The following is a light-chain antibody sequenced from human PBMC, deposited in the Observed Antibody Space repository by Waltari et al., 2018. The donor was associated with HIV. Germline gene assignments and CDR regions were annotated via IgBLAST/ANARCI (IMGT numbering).Light chain of an antibody. J-gene: IGLJ1*01. CDR3: SSYTDSRPLYV. CDR2: EVN. CDR1: NSDVGVYKS. Sequence: QSDLTHTASVSGSPGQSITISCTGTNSDVGVYKSVSRYKQHTDKAPKLMIYEVNNRPSGVSSRFSGSKSGNTASLTISGLQAADEADYYCSSYTDSRPLYVFGTGTKVTVL. V-gene: IGLV2-14*01.